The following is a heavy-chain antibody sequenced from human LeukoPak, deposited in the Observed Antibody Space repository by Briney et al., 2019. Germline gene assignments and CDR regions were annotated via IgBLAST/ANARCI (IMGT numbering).Heavy chain of an antibody. CDR2: INPSGGST. Sequence: ASVKVSCKASGYTFTSYYVHWVRQAPGQGLEWMGIINPSGGSTSYAQKFQGRVTMTRDTSTSTVYMELSSLRSEDTAVYYCARDPTPTYYSGTYYFEYWGQGTLVTVSS. D-gene: IGHD1-26*01. J-gene: IGHJ4*02. CDR1: GYTFTSYY. CDR3: ARDPTPTYYSGTYYFEY. V-gene: IGHV1-46*01.